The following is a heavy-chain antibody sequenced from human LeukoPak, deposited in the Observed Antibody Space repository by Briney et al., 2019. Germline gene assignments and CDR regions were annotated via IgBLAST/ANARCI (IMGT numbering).Heavy chain of an antibody. CDR2: IWYDGSYK. CDR3: ARGNSDAFDI. Sequence: GGSLRLSCAASGFTFSNYAMHWVRQAPGKGLEWMAIIWYDGSYKYYADSVKGRFTISRDNSKNTLYLQVNSLTAEDTAVYYCARGNSDAFDIWGHGTMVTVSS. CDR1: GFTFSNYA. D-gene: IGHD4-23*01. V-gene: IGHV3-33*01. J-gene: IGHJ3*02.